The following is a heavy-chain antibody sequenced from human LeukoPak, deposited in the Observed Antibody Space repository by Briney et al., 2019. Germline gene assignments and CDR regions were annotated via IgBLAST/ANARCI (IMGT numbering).Heavy chain of an antibody. Sequence: PSETLSLTCTVSGVSISSSNSYWGWIRQPPGKGLEWIGSIYYTGNTYYNASLKSRVTISIDTSKNQISLRLTSVTVTDTAMYYCARQTGSGLFTLPGGQGTLVTVSS. D-gene: IGHD3/OR15-3a*01. J-gene: IGHJ4*02. V-gene: IGHV4-39*01. CDR2: IYYTGNT. CDR1: GVSISSSNSY. CDR3: ARQTGSGLFTLP.